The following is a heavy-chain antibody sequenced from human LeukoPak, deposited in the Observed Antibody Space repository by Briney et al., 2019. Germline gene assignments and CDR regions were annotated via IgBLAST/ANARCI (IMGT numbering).Heavy chain of an antibody. V-gene: IGHV3-21*01. CDR2: ITSTTNYM. J-gene: IGHJ4*02. CDR3: ARDLESIGDDADSDY. CDR1: GFTFTNYN. D-gene: IGHD4-17*01. Sequence: PGGSLRLSCAASGFTFTNYNMNWVRQAPGKGLEWVSSITSTTNYMDYADSVKGRFTISRDNAKNSLYLQMNSLRAEDTAVYYCARDLESIGDDADSDYWGQGTLVTVSS.